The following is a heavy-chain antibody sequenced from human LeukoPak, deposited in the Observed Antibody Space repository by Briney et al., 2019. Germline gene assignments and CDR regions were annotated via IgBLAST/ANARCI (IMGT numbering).Heavy chain of an antibody. D-gene: IGHD7-27*01. CDR3: ARYGDSFGFQYYFDY. CDR1: GDSISSGGYY. V-gene: IGHV4-31*03. CDR2: IYYSGST. Sequence: SETLSLTCTVSGDSISSGGYYWSWIRQHPGKGLEWIGYIYYSGSTYYNPSLKSRVTISVDTSKNQFSLKLSSVTAADTAVYYCARYGDSFGFQYYFDYWGQGTLVTVSS. J-gene: IGHJ4*02.